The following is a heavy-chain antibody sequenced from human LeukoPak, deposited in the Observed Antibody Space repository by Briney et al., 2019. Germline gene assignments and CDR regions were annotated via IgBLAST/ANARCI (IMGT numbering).Heavy chain of an antibody. CDR2: IYYGGTT. Sequence: TSETLSLTCSVSGGSISSTNYFWGWIRQPPGEGLEWIGSIYYGGTTYYNPSLKSRVTISVDTSKNQFSLKLTSVTAADTAVYYCARRNYYDSSAYYIFDYWGQGTLVTVSS. CDR3: ARRNYYDSSAYYIFDY. V-gene: IGHV4-39*01. J-gene: IGHJ4*02. CDR1: GGSISSTNYF. D-gene: IGHD3-22*01.